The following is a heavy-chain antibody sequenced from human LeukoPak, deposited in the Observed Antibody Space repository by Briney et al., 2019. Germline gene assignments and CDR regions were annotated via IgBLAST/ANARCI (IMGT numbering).Heavy chain of an antibody. CDR3: AVLEYSSSSDLDY. J-gene: IGHJ4*02. CDR1: GYTFTGPD. V-gene: IGHV1-2*02. Sequence: ASVTVSCKASGYTFTGPDMHWVRQAPGQGLEWMGWINPNSGETRYAEKFQGRVTLTRDTSISTAYMELNSLTSDDTAVYYCAVLEYSSSSDLDYWGQGTLVTVSS. CDR2: INPNSGET. D-gene: IGHD6-6*01.